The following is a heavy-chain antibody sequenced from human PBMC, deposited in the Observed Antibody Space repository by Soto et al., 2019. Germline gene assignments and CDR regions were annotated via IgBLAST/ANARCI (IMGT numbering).Heavy chain of an antibody. Sequence: GGYLRLSCVASGITFSTNGMTWGRQAPGKGMEGVSTISRNGATTVYAESAKGRFTVSRDNPKNTLYCQMNSLRAEDTATYACVNDTNWDGPGWGQGTSVTVSS. V-gene: IGHV3-23*01. J-gene: IGHJ4*02. CDR2: ISRNGATT. D-gene: IGHD1-26*01. CDR1: GITFSTNG. CDR3: VNDTNWDGPG.